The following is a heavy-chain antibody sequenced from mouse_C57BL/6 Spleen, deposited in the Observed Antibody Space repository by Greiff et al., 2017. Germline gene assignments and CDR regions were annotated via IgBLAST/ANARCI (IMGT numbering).Heavy chain of an antibody. V-gene: IGHV1-53*01. Sequence: QVQLKQPGTELVKPGASGYTFTSYWMHWVKQRPGQGPEWIGNINPSNGGTNYNEKFKSKATLTVDKSSSTAYMQLSSLTSEDSAVYYCARSGWDWYFDVWGTGPTVTVAS. CDR2: INPSNGGT. CDR1: GYTFTSYW. J-gene: IGHJ1*03. D-gene: IGHD1-1*02. CDR3: ARSGWDWYFDV.